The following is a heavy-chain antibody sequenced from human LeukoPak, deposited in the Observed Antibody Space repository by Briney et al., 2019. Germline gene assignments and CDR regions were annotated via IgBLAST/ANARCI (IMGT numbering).Heavy chain of an antibody. J-gene: IGHJ4*02. CDR2: INSDGSST. V-gene: IGHV3-74*01. CDR1: GFTFSSYG. CDR3: ARDMSSSGEDY. Sequence: GGSLRLSCAASGFTFSSYGMHWVRQAPGKGLVWVSRINSDGSSTSYADSVKGRFTISRDNAKNTLYLQMNSLRAEDTAVYYCARDMSSSGEDYWGQGTLVTVSS. D-gene: IGHD6-6*01.